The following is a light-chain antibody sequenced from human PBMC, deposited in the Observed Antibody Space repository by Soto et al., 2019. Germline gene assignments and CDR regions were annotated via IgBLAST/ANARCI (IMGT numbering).Light chain of an antibody. Sequence: QSVLTQPASVSGSPGQSITISCTGSDNDIGRYNHVSWYQHRPGTAPKLILYEVNKRPPGPSYRFSGSKSGNTASLTISGLQTDDEADYFCCSYAGFSSVLFGGGTKLTVL. V-gene: IGLV2-23*02. J-gene: IGLJ3*02. CDR2: EVN. CDR1: DNDIGRYNH. CDR3: CSYAGFSSVL.